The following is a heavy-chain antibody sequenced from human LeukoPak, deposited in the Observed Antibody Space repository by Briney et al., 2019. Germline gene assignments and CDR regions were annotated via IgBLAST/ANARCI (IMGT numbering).Heavy chain of an antibody. D-gene: IGHD3-22*01. J-gene: IGHJ5*02. CDR1: GGSFSGYY. CDR2: INHSGST. CDR3: ARVYYYDSSGYHGLWFDP. V-gene: IGHV4-34*01. Sequence: SETLSLTCAVYGGSFSGYYWSWIRRPPGKGLEWIGEINHSGSTNYNPSLKSRVTISVDTSKNQFSLKLSSVTAADTAVYYCARVYYYDSSGYHGLWFDPWGQGTLVTVSS.